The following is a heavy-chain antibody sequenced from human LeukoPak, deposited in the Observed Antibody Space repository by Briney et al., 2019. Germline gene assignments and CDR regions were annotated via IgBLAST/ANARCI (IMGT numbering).Heavy chain of an antibody. CDR3: ARVAEYDERRYVRIPSTPDY. D-gene: IGHD2/OR15-2a*01. V-gene: IGHV1-18*01. CDR1: GYTLTSYG. CDR2: ISAYNGNT. Sequence: ASVKVSCKASGYTLTSYGISWVRQAPGQGLEWMGWISAYNGNTNYARKLQGRVTMTTDTSTTTAYMELRSLRSDDTAVYYCARVAEYDERRYVRIPSTPDYWGQGTLVTASS. J-gene: IGHJ4*02.